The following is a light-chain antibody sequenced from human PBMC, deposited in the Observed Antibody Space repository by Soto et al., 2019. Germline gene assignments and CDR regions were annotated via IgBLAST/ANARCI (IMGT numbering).Light chain of an antibody. Sequence: DIVMTQSPATLSVSPGERATLSCRASQTISSNLAWHQQKPGQTPRLLIYGASTRAAGIPARFSGSGSGTDFTLTITSLQSEDFEVYSCQQYNNWPPFTFGPGTKVDIK. CDR2: GAS. J-gene: IGKJ3*01. CDR1: QTISSN. CDR3: QQYNNWPPFT. V-gene: IGKV3-15*01.